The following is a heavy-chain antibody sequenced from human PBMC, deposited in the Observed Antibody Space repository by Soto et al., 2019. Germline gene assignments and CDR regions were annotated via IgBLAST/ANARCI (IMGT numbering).Heavy chain of an antibody. D-gene: IGHD2-15*01. Sequence: QLQLQESGPGLVKPSETLSLTCTVSGGSISSSSYYWGWIRQPPGKGLEWIGSIYYSGSTYYNPSLKSRVTISVDTSKDQFSLKLSSVTAADTAVYYCARLSQGGDIVVVVAATVFAYWGQGTLVTVSS. CDR3: ARLSQGGDIVVVVAATVFAY. V-gene: IGHV4-39*01. CDR2: IYYSGST. CDR1: GGSISSSSYY. J-gene: IGHJ4*02.